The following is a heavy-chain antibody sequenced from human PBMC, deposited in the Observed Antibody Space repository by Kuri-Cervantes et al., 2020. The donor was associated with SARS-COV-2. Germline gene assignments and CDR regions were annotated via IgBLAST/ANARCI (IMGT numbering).Heavy chain of an antibody. Sequence: GGSLGLSCAASGFTFSSYAMHLVRQAPGKGLEWVAVISYDGSNIYYADSVKGRFTISRDNSKNTLYLQMNSLRAEDTAVYYCARRVYGSPDYWGQGTLVTVSS. CDR1: GFTFSSYA. J-gene: IGHJ4*02. D-gene: IGHD2-8*01. CDR3: ARRVYGSPDY. V-gene: IGHV3-30*01. CDR2: ISYDGSNI.